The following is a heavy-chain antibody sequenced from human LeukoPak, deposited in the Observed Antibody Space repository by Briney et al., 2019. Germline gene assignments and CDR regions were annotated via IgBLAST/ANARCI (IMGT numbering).Heavy chain of an antibody. J-gene: IGHJ6*02. D-gene: IGHD3-10*01. V-gene: IGHV3-23*01. Sequence: GGSLRLSCAASGFTFSNYAMNWVRQAPGKGLEWVSAISGNGGSTYYADSVKGRFTISRDNSKNTVYLEMSSLRAEDTAVYYCPKRSRRLTIVRGVPREDVWGQGTTVTVSS. CDR3: PKRSRRLTIVRGVPREDV. CDR1: GFTFSNYA. CDR2: ISGNGGST.